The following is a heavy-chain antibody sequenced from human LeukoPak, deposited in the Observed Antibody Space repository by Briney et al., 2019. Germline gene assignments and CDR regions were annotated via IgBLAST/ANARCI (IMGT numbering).Heavy chain of an antibody. D-gene: IGHD7-27*01. V-gene: IGHV3-23*01. CDR2: ISSSGGST. Sequence: GGSLRLSCAASGFTFSSYAMSWVRQAPGKGLEWVSGISSSGGSTYYADSVKGRFTISRDNSKNTLYLQMNSLRAEDTAVYYCAKDTGRNWGWGNGDYWGRGTLVTVSS. J-gene: IGHJ4*02. CDR3: AKDTGRNWGWGNGDY. CDR1: GFTFSSYA.